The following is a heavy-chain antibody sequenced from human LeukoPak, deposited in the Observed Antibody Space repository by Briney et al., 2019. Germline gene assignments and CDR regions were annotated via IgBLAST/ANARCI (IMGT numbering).Heavy chain of an antibody. J-gene: IGHJ4*02. CDR1: GFTISNYW. CDR2: INADGTST. V-gene: IGHV3-74*01. D-gene: IGHD1-26*01. CDR3: ARDGPWERVDFDY. Sequence: AGGSPRLSCVASGFTISNYWIHRVRQVPGKGLVWVSRINADGTSTNFADSVKGRFTVSRDNAKNTVYLQMTSLRVDDTAVYYCARDGPWERVDFDYWGQGTLVTVSA.